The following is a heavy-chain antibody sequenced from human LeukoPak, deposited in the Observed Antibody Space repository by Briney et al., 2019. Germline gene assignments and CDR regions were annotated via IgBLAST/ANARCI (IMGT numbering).Heavy chain of an antibody. CDR3: ARQGDLRYSSKTGHFDY. J-gene: IGHJ4*02. D-gene: IGHD6-13*01. CDR1: VGSISSSSYY. V-gene: IGHV4-39*01. CDR2: IYYTEST. Sequence: SETLSLTCTVSVGSISSSSYYWGWIRQTPGKGLEWIGSIYYTESTYYSPSLKSRVIISVDTSKNQFFLKLYSVTAADTAVYYCARQGDLRYSSKTGHFDYWGQGMLVTVSS.